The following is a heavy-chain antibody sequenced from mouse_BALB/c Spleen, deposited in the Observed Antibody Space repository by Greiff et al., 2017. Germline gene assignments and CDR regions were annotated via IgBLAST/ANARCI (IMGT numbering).Heavy chain of an antibody. CDR1: GFTFTDYY. D-gene: IGHD1-1*01. CDR2: IRNKANGYTT. CDR3: ARDYYGSSWFAY. V-gene: IGHV7-3*02. J-gene: IGHJ3*01. Sequence: EVQLQESGGGLVQPGGSLRLSCATSGFTFTDYYMSWVRQPPGKALEWLGFIRNKANGYTTEYSASVKGRFTISRDNSQSILYLQMNTLRAEDSATYYCARDYYGSSWFAYWGQGTLVTVSA.